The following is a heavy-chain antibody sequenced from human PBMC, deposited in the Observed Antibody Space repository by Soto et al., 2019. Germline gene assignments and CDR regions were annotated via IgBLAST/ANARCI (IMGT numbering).Heavy chain of an antibody. CDR1: GFTFDDYA. CDR2: INWNSRSI. CDR3: AKDHYYILTGPMDV. V-gene: IGHV3-9*01. J-gene: IGHJ6*03. D-gene: IGHD3-9*01. Sequence: EVQLVESGGGLVQPGRSLRLSCAASGFTFDDYAIHWVRQAPGKGLEWVSGINWNSRSIGYADSVKGRFTISRDNAKNSLYLQMNSLRVEDTALCYCAKDHYYILTGPMDVWGKGTTVTVSS.